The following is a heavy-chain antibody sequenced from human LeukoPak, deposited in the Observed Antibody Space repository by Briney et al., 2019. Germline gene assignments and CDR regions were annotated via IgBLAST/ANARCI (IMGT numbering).Heavy chain of an antibody. V-gene: IGHV4-61*02. J-gene: IGHJ4*02. CDR2: IYTSGST. Sequence: SQALSLTCTVSGGSISSGSYYWSWIRQPAGKGLEWIGRIYTSGSTNYNPSLKSRVTISVDTSKNQFSLKLSSVTAADTAVYYCARSAENSPRAAAGRSYDYWGQGTLVTVSP. D-gene: IGHD6-13*01. CDR3: ARSAENSPRAAAGRSYDY. CDR1: GGSISSGSYY.